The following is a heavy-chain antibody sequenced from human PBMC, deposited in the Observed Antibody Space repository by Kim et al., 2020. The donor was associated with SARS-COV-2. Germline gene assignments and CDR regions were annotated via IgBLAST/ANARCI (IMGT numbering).Heavy chain of an antibody. D-gene: IGHD2-2*01. CDR2: IYHSGST. J-gene: IGHJ5*02. Sequence: SETLSLTCTVSGSSISSGYYWGWIRQPPGKGLEWIGSIYHSGSTYYNPSLKSRVTISVDTSKNQFSLKLSSVTAADTAVYYCARDEIIIVVPAASNWFDPWGQGTLVTVSS. CDR3: ARDEIIIVVPAASNWFDP. V-gene: IGHV4-38-2*02. CDR1: GSSISSGYY.